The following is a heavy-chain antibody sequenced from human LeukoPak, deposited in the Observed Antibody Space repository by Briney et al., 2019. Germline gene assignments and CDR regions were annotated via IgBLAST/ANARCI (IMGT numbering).Heavy chain of an antibody. Sequence: ASVTVSFKASAYTFTVYYMNWVRQAPGEGLEWMGWINPNSGGTNYAQKFQGRVTMTRDTSISTAYLELSRLRSDDTAVYYCARDEGHIVVVPATLGYWGQGTLVTVSS. D-gene: IGHD2-2*01. CDR3: ARDEGHIVVVPATLGY. CDR2: INPNSGGT. CDR1: AYTFTVYY. J-gene: IGHJ4*02. V-gene: IGHV1-2*02.